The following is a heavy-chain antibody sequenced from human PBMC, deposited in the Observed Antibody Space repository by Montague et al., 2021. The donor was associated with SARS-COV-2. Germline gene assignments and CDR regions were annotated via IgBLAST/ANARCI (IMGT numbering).Heavy chain of an antibody. CDR1: GGSISISNW. V-gene: IGHV4-4*02. CDR2: ISESGRT. D-gene: IGHD4-23*01. CDR3: ARGGGYVNSPPL. J-gene: IGHJ4*02. Sequence: SETLSLTCAVSGGSISISNWWSWVRQPPGKGLEWIGEISESGRTNYNPSLESRVTISVDKSKKHFSLNLSSVTAADTAVYYCARGGGYVNSPPLWGQGTLVTVSS.